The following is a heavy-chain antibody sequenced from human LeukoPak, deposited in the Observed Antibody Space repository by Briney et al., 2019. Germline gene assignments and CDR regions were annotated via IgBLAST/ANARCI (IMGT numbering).Heavy chain of an antibody. J-gene: IGHJ4*02. V-gene: IGHV1-2*02. CDR2: INPNSGGT. D-gene: IGHD3-22*01. CDR3: ARDERYDSSGYPFDY. Sequence: ASAKVSCKASGYTFTGYYMHWVRQAPGQGLEWMGWINPNSGGTNYAQRFQGRVTMTRDTSISTAYMELSSLRSDDTAVYYCARDERYDSSGYPFDYWGQGTLVTVSS. CDR1: GYTFTGYY.